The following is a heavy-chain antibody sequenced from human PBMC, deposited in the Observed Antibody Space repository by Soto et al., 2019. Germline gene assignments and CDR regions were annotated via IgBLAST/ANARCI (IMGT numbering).Heavy chain of an antibody. J-gene: IGHJ6*02. CDR2: MYNSGST. Sequence: QVQLQESGPGLVKLSETLSLPCTVSGGTISRYYWSWIRQPPGKGLEWIGYMYNSGSTVYNPSFRSRVTIAVDPSKNQFSRKMNAVTAADTAVYYGARDLWGYCGTDCYPLDVWGQGTTVTVSS. D-gene: IGHD2-21*02. V-gene: IGHV4-59*01. CDR1: GGTISRYY. CDR3: ARDLWGYCGTDCYPLDV.